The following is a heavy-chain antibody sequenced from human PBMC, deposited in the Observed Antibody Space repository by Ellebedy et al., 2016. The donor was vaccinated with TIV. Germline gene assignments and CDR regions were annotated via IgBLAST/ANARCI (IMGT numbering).Heavy chain of an antibody. J-gene: IGHJ4*02. CDR3: ARELSGNNRHAFDY. Sequence: MPSETLSLTCTVSGGSISDSSSYWGWIRQPPGKGLEWIGSVYYTGGTDYSPSLKSRVTISVDTSKNQFSLKLSSVTAADTAVYYCARELSGNNRHAFDYWGQGTLVTVSS. CDR1: GGSISDSSSY. D-gene: IGHD1-14*01. CDR2: VYYTGGT. V-gene: IGHV4-39*07.